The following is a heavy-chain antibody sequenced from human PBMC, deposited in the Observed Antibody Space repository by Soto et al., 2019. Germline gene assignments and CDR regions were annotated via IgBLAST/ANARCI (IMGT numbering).Heavy chain of an antibody. Sequence: EVHLLESGGGLIQPGGSLILSCAASGFTFSSYAMSWVRQAPGKGLEWVSAISNSGGSTYYADSVKGRFTISRDNSKNTLYLQMNSLRAEDTAVYYCAKEGERPPQTTFDYWGQGTLVTVSS. J-gene: IGHJ4*02. V-gene: IGHV3-23*01. CDR2: ISNSGGST. CDR1: GFTFSSYA. D-gene: IGHD1-1*01. CDR3: AKEGERPPQTTFDY.